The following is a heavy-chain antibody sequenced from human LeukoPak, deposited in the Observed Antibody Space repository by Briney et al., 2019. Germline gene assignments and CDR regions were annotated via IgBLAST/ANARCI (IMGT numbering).Heavy chain of an antibody. D-gene: IGHD4-17*01. CDR3: ARGRVYGDRPLYYFDY. Sequence: SETLSLTCTVSGYSISSGYYWGWIRQPPGRGLEWIGSIFHSGSTYYKSSLKSRVTISVDTSKNQFSLKLSSVTAADTAVYYCARGRVYGDRPLYYFDYWGQGTLVTVSS. V-gene: IGHV4-38-2*02. J-gene: IGHJ4*02. CDR1: GYSISSGYY. CDR2: IFHSGST.